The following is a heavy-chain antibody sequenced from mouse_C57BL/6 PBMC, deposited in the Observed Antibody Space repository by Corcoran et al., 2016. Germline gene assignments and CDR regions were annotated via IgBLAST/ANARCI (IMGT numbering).Heavy chain of an antibody. D-gene: IGHD1-1*01. Sequence: QVQLQQSGAELARPGASVKLSCKASGYTFTSYGISWVKQSTGQGLEWIGEIYPRSGNTYYNEKFKGKATLTADKSSSTAYMELRSLTSEDSAVYFCARGGYGSIYYFDYWGQGTTLTVSS. CDR2: IYPRSGNT. CDR3: ARGGYGSIYYFDY. V-gene: IGHV1-81*01. J-gene: IGHJ2*01. CDR1: GYTFTSYG.